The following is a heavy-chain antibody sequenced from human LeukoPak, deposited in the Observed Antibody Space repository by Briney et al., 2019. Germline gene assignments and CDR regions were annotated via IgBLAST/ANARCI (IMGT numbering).Heavy chain of an antibody. CDR3: ARQPGATAAFDI. J-gene: IGHJ3*02. V-gene: IGHV4-59*08. Sequence: SETLSLTCTVSGGSINSYYWSWIRQPPGKGLEWIGYIYYTGGETNYNPSLKSRLTISVDTSKNQFSLMLTSVTAADTAVYCCARQPGATAAFDIWAQGTMVTVSS. D-gene: IGHD5-18*01. CDR1: GGSINSYY. CDR2: IYYTGGET.